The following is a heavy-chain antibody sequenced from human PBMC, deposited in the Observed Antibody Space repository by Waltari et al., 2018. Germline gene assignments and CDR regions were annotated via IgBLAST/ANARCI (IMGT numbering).Heavy chain of an antibody. Sequence: EVQLVESGGGLVKPGGSLRLSCAASGFTFSSDSMNWVRQAPGKGVEWVSSISSSSSYIYYADSVKGRFTISRDNAKNSLYLQMNSLRAEDTAVYYCARDSPSWGGWSDLWGRGTLVTVSS. V-gene: IGHV3-21*01. D-gene: IGHD6-19*01. CDR1: GFTFSSDS. J-gene: IGHJ2*01. CDR3: ARDSPSWGGWSDL. CDR2: ISSSSSYI.